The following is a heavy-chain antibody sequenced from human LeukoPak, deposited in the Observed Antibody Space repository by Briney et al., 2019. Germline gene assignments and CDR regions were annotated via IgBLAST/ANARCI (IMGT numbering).Heavy chain of an antibody. Sequence: GESLKISCKGSGYSFTSYWIGWVRQMPGKGLEWMGIIYPGDSDTRYGPSFQGQVTISADKSISTAYLQWSSLKASDTAMYYCARQYCSGGSCYHFDYWGQGTLVTVSS. CDR1: GYSFTSYW. J-gene: IGHJ4*02. CDR3: ARQYCSGGSCYHFDY. D-gene: IGHD2-15*01. V-gene: IGHV5-51*01. CDR2: IYPGDSDT.